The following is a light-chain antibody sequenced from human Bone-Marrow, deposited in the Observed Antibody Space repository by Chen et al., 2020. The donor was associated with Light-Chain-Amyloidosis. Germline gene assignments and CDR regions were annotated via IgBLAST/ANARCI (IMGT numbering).Light chain of an antibody. CDR1: EDIRVY. CDR2: FAS. V-gene: IGKV1-39*01. J-gene: IGKJ1*01. CDR3: QQSYSAWT. Sequence: DIQMTQSPSPLSASLGDRVTITCRASEDIRVYLNWYQQKPGKAPKLLIYFASNLEAWVPSRFSGSGSGTDFTLTISSLQPEDSATYYCQQSYSAWTLGQGTKVDIK.